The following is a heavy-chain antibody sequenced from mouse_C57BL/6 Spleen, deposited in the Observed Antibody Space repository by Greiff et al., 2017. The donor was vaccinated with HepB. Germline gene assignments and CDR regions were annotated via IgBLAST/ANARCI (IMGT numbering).Heavy chain of an antibody. CDR1: GYTFTSYW. Sequence: QVQLQQPGAELVKPGASVKMSCKASGYTFTSYWITWVKQRPGQGLEWIGDIYPGSGSTNYNEKFKSKATLTVDTSSSTAYMQLSSLTSEDSAVYYGARLDYGSSYWFAYWGQGTLVTVSA. CDR2: IYPGSGST. CDR3: ARLDYGSSYWFAY. D-gene: IGHD1-1*01. J-gene: IGHJ3*01. V-gene: IGHV1-55*01.